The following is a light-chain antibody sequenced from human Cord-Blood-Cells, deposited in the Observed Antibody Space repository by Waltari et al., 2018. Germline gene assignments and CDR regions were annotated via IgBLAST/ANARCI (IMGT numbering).Light chain of an antibody. Sequence: QSALTQPAPVSGSPGQSITISCTGTSSDVGSYNLVSWYPQHPGKAPKLRIYEGSKRPSGVSNRFSGSKSGNTASLTISGLQAEDEADYYCCSYAGSSTYVFGTGTKVTVL. V-gene: IGLV2-23*01. CDR1: SSDVGSYNL. J-gene: IGLJ1*01. CDR2: EGS. CDR3: CSYAGSSTYV.